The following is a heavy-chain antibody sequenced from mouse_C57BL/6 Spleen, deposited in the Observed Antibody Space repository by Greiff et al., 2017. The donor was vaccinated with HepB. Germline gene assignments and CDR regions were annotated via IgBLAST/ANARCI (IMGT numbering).Heavy chain of an antibody. V-gene: IGHV1-82*01. Sequence: VKLQESGPELVKPGASVKISCKASGYAFSSSWMNWVKQRPGKGLEWIGRIYPGDGDTNYNGKFKGKATLTADKSSSTAYMQLSSLTSEDSAVYFCARESLLYYAMDYWGQGTSVTVSS. CDR3: ARESLLYYAMDY. D-gene: IGHD1-1*01. CDR1: GYAFSSSW. J-gene: IGHJ4*01. CDR2: IYPGDGDT.